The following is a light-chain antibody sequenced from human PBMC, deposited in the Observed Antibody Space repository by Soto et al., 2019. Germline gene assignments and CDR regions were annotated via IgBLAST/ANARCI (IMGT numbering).Light chain of an antibody. V-gene: IGKV3-15*01. Sequence: EIVLTQSPGTLSLSPGERATLSCRASQSFRGLLAWYQQKPGQAPRLLIYDASTRATGVPARFSGSGSGTEFTLTISSLQSEDFAVYYCHQYHLWPWTFGQGTKVDIK. CDR2: DAS. J-gene: IGKJ1*01. CDR1: QSFRGL. CDR3: HQYHLWPWT.